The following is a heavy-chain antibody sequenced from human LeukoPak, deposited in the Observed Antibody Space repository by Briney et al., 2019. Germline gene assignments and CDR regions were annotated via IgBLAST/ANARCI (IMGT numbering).Heavy chain of an antibody. CDR3: ARVDGGGSL. CDR2: IIPILGIA. V-gene: IGHV1-69*04. D-gene: IGHD2-15*01. J-gene: IGHJ4*02. Sequence: GASVKISCKASGYTFTDYYMHWVRQAPGQGLEWMGRIIPILGIANYAQKFQGRVTITADKSTSTAYMELSSLRSEDTAVYYCARVDGGGSLWGQGTLVTVSS. CDR1: GYTFTDYY.